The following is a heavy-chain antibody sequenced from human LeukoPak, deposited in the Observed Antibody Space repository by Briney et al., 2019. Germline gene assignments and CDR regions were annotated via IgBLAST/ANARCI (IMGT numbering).Heavy chain of an antibody. CDR2: INHSGST. CDR1: GGSFSGYY. J-gene: IGHJ4*02. V-gene: IGHV4-34*01. D-gene: IGHD6-19*01. CDR3: ARVPRLVRGVDY. Sequence: PSETLSLTCAVYGGSFSGYYWSWIRQPPGKGLEWIGEINHSGSTNYNPSLKSRVTISEDTSKNQFSLKLSSVTAADTAVYYCARVPRLVRGVDYWGQGTLVTVSS.